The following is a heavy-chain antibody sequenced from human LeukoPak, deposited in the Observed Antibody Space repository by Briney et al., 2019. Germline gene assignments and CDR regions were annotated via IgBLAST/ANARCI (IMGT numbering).Heavy chain of an antibody. CDR3: AKVEYQLVS. CDR2: ISWNSGSI. J-gene: IGHJ5*02. V-gene: IGHV3-9*01. Sequence: GRSLRLSCAASGFTFDDYAMHWVRQAPGKGLEWVSGISWNSGSIGYADSAKGRFTISRDNAKNSLYLQMNSLRAEDTALYYCAKVEYQLVSWGQGTLVTVSS. D-gene: IGHD2-2*01. CDR1: GFTFDDYA.